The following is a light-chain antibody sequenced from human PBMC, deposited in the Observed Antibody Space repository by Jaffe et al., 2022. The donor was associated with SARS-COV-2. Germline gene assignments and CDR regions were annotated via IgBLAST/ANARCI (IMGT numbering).Light chain of an antibody. J-gene: IGKJ2*02. CDR2: SAS. CDR1: QQIGSW. Sequence: DIQMTQSPSSVYASVGDRVTITCRASQQIGSWLAWYQQKPGKAPELLIFSASTLQTGIPSRFSGSGSGTDFTLTITSLQPEDFATYYCQQAVSFPWTFGPGTRLEIK. V-gene: IGKV1-12*01. CDR3: QQAVSFPWT.